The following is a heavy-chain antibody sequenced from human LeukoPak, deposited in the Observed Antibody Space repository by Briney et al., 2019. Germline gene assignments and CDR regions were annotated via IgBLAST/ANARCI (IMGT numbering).Heavy chain of an antibody. CDR2: ITTSGSTI. V-gene: IGHV3-48*03. CDR3: ARWQNYYYYMDV. Sequence: GGSLRLSCAASGFTFSNYEMNWVRQAPGKGLEWVSYITTSGSTIYYADSVKGRFTISRDNAKNSLYLQMNSLRAEDTAVYYCARWQNYYYYMDVWGKGTTVTVPS. CDR1: GFTFSNYE. J-gene: IGHJ6*03.